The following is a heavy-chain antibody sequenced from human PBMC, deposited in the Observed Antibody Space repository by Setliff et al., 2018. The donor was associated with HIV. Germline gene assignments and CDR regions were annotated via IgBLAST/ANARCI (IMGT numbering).Heavy chain of an antibody. D-gene: IGHD1-26*01. CDR1: GYYISSGYY. CDR3: AGDRVGSRHDAFEI. J-gene: IGHJ3*02. V-gene: IGHV4-38-2*02. CDR2: IYHSGIT. Sequence: SETLSLTCAVSGYYISSGYYWAWIRQPPGRGLEWIGSIYHSGITYHNPSLKSRVTISVDTSKNQFSLKVSSVTAADTAVYYYAGDRVGSRHDAFEIWGQGTMVTVSS.